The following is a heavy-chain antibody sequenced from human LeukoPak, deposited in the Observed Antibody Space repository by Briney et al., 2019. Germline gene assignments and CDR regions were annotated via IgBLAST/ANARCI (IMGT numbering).Heavy chain of an antibody. CDR2: IIPILGIA. J-gene: IGHJ4*02. CDR1: GGTFSSYA. CDR3: ASVVGGGSYAFDY. Sequence: SVKVSCKASGGTFSSYAISWVRQAPGQGLEWMGRIIPILGIANYAQKFQGRVTITADKSTSTAYMELSSLRSEDTAVYYCASVVGGGSYAFDYWGQGTLVTVSS. D-gene: IGHD1-26*01. V-gene: IGHV1-69*04.